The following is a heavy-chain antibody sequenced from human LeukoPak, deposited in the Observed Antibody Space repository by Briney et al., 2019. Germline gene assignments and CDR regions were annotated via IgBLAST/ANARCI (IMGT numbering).Heavy chain of an antibody. D-gene: IGHD1-26*01. CDR2: IFYDGRDT. Sequence: GVSLRLSCAASGFSFSTFGFHWVRQAPGKGLEWVAIIFYDGRDTNYADSVMGRFTISRDNSKNTLYLQLNSLRAEDTAVYYCVRENSRNAFDIWGQGTMVTVSA. CDR1: GFSFSTFG. CDR3: VRENSRNAFDI. V-gene: IGHV3-33*01. J-gene: IGHJ3*02.